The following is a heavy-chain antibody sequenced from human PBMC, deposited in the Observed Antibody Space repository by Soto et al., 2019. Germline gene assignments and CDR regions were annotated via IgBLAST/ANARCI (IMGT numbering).Heavy chain of an antibody. D-gene: IGHD3-16*01. J-gene: IGHJ5*02. V-gene: IGHV1-69*13. CDR3: ARDIPTYYDSSFDWSDP. Sequence: SVKVSCKAAEVTLSSFGISWVLQVPGQGLEWMGSIIPLYGTTNYAQRFRDRVAFIADDSTDMIYMELMSLRSDDTAIYYCARDIPTYYDSSFDWSDPWGQGVLVTVSS. CDR1: EVTLSSFG. CDR2: IIPLYGTT.